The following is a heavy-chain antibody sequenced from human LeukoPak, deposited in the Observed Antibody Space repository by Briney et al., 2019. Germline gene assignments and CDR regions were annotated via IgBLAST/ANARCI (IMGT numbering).Heavy chain of an antibody. CDR3: ARVRLTGYYLNWFDP. CDR1: GYTFTGYY. V-gene: IGHV1-2*04. Sequence: EASVKVSCKASGYTFTGYYIHWMRQASGQGLEWMGWINPNSGDTNYAQRFQGWVTMTRDTSITTAYMELSRLKSDDTAMYYCARVRLTGYYLNWFDPWGQGTLVTVSS. CDR2: INPNSGDT. D-gene: IGHD3-9*01. J-gene: IGHJ5*02.